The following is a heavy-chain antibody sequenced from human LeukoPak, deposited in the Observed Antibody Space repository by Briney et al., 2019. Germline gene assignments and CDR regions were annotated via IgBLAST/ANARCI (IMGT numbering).Heavy chain of an antibody. J-gene: IGHJ6*03. V-gene: IGHV3-30*01. CDR3: ARKGLGYCSGGSCYSGWNYYYYYMDV. CDR2: ISYDGSNK. CDR1: GFTFSSYA. D-gene: IGHD2-15*01. Sequence: GGSLRLSCAASGFTFSSYAMHWVRQAPGKGLEWVAVISYDGSNKYYADSVKGRSTISRDNSKNTLYLQMNSQRAEDTAVYYCARKGLGYCSGGSCYSGWNYYYYYMDVWGKGTTVTVSS.